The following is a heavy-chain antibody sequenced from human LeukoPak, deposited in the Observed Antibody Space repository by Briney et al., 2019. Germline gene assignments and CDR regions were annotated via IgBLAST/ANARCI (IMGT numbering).Heavy chain of an antibody. V-gene: IGHV1-8*03. J-gene: IGHJ5*02. CDR2: MNPNSGNT. CDR1: GYTFTSYD. Sequence: ASVKVSCKASGYTFTSYDINWVRQATGQGLEWMGWMNPNSGNTGYAQKFQGRVTIPRNTSISTAYMELSSLRSEDTAVYYCARGLYFVYDFWSGYSNWFDPWGQGTLVTVSS. CDR3: ARGLYFVYDFWSGYSNWFDP. D-gene: IGHD3-3*01.